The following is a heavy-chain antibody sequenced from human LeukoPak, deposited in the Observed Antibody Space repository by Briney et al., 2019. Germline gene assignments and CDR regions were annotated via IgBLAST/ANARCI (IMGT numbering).Heavy chain of an antibody. D-gene: IGHD6-13*01. CDR1: GFTFSSYA. V-gene: IGHV3-30-3*01. CDR2: ISYDGSNK. CDR3: AREGIAAASLDY. Sequence: GGSLRLSCAASGFTFSSYAMHWVRQAPGKGLEWVAVISYDGSNKYYADPVKGRFTISRDNSKNTLYLQMNSLRAEDTAVYYCAREGIAAASLDYWGQGTLVTVSS. J-gene: IGHJ4*02.